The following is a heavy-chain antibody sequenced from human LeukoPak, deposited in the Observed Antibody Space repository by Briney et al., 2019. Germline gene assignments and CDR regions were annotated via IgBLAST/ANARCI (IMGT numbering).Heavy chain of an antibody. Sequence: GESLKISCKTSGYSFTRYWISWVRQMPGRGLEWMGRIDPSDSYINYSPTFQGHVTISADKSISTAYLQWSSLKASDTAMYYCARQGTGGTLAFDYWGQGTLVTVSS. CDR3: ARQGTGGTLAFDY. D-gene: IGHD2-8*02. J-gene: IGHJ4*02. V-gene: IGHV5-10-1*01. CDR2: IDPSDSYI. CDR1: GYSFTRYW.